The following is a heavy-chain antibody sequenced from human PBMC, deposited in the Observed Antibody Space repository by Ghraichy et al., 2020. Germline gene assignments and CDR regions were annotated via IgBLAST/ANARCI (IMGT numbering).Heavy chain of an antibody. CDR3: AREREVYDSSPFDP. D-gene: IGHD3-22*01. Sequence: GGSLRLSCAASGFTFSSYWMSWVRQAPGKGLEWVANIKQDGSEKYYVDSVKGRFTISRDNAKNSLYLQMNSLRAEDTAVYYCAREREVYDSSPFDPWGQGTLVTVSS. J-gene: IGHJ5*02. V-gene: IGHV3-7*03. CDR1: GFTFSSYW. CDR2: IKQDGSEK.